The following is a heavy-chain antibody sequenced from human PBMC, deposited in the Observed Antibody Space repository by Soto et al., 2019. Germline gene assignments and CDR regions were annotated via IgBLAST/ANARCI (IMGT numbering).Heavy chain of an antibody. V-gene: IGHV3-15*07. D-gene: IGHD2-21*02. CDR3: TSFSVVTANEY. J-gene: IGHJ4*02. CDR1: GFSFNNAW. Sequence: EVHLVESGGGLVKPGGSLRLSCAASGFSFNNAWMNWVRQAPGKGLEWVGRIKSQIDGGTTEYGAHVRGRFTISRDDSINTLYLQMNSLRTEDTAVYYCTSFSVVTANEYWGQGALVTVSS. CDR2: IKSQIDGGTT.